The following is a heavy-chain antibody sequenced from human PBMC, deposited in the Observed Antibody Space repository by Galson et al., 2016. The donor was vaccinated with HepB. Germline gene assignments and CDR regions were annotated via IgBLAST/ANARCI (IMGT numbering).Heavy chain of an antibody. Sequence: SLRLSCAASGFTFSSYSMNWVRQAPGKGLEWVSYISTTSTSIYYADSVRGRFTITRDNAKNSLYLQMNSLRDEDTAVDYCARDLGYCSGDNCYSGYYYGMDVWGQGTTVTVSS. CDR3: ARDLGYCSGDNCYSGYYYGMDV. V-gene: IGHV3-48*02. J-gene: IGHJ6*02. CDR2: ISTTSTSI. CDR1: GFTFSSYS. D-gene: IGHD2-15*01.